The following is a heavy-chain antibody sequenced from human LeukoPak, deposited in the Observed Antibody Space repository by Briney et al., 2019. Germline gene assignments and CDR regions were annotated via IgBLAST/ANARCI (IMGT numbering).Heavy chain of an antibody. D-gene: IGHD2-15*01. CDR3: ARAHGVVVAATPVY. J-gene: IGHJ4*02. Sequence: ASVKVSCKASGGTFSSYTISWVRQAPGQGLEWMGRIIPILGIANYAQKFQGRVTITADKSTSTAYMELSSLRSEDTAVYYCARAHGVVVAATPVYWGQGTLVTVSS. CDR2: IIPILGIA. CDR1: GGTFSSYT. V-gene: IGHV1-69*02.